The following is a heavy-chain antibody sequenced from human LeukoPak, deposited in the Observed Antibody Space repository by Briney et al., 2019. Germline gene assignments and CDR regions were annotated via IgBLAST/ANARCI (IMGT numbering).Heavy chain of an antibody. CDR2: IKSDGTEE. D-gene: IGHD3-22*01. J-gene: IGHJ4*02. V-gene: IGHV3-7*01. CDR1: GFTFSSYW. Sequence: GGSLRLSCTASGFTFSSYWMNWVRQVPGKELEWVAIIKSDGTEEHYLDSVKGRFTISRDNADNLLFLQMNNLRAEDTAVYYCAGGGGYLIDYWGQGTLVTVSS. CDR3: AGGGGYLIDY.